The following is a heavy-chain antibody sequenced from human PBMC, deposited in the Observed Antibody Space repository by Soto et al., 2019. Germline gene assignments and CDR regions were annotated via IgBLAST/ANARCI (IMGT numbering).Heavy chain of an antibody. V-gene: IGHV3-30-3*01. D-gene: IGHD2-15*01. CDR1: GFTFSSYA. CDR2: ISYDGSNK. J-gene: IGHJ6*02. CDR3: ARDGDLLSGYYYYYGMDV. Sequence: GGSLRLSCAASGFTFSSYAMHWVRQAPGKGLEWVAVISYDGSNKYYADSVKGRFTISRDNSKNTLYLQMNSLRAEDTAVYYCARDGDLLSGYYYYYGMDVWGQGTTVTVSS.